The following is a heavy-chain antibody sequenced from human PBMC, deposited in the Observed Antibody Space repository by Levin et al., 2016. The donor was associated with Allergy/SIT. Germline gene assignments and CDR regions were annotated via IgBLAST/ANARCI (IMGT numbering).Heavy chain of an antibody. J-gene: IGHJ6*03. Sequence: WIRQPPGKGLEWVAVISYDGSNKYYADSVKGRFTISRDNSKNTLYLQMNSLRAEDTAVYYCAKAGERKGYYYYYYMDVWGKGTTVTVSS. CDR2: ISYDGSNK. CDR3: AKAGERKGYYYYYYMDV. V-gene: IGHV3-30*18. D-gene: IGHD3-10*01.